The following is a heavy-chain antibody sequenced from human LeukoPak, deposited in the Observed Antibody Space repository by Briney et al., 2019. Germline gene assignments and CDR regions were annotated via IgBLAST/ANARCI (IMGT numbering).Heavy chain of an antibody. CDR3: ARGPNRYSSGWYYFDS. J-gene: IGHJ4*02. Sequence: SETLPLTCTVSGGSLTNYYWSWVRQPPGKGLEWIGYVYYSGSTKYNPSLESRVTLSIDTSKSQFSLRVKSVTTADTAVYYCARGPNRYSSGWYYFDSWGQGTLVTVSS. D-gene: IGHD6-19*01. V-gene: IGHV4-59*01. CDR2: VYYSGST. CDR1: GGSLTNYY.